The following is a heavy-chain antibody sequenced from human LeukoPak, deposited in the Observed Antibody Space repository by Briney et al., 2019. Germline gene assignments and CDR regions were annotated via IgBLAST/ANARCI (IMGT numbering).Heavy chain of an antibody. CDR1: GGSISSYY. CDR3: ARDYYYYYMDV. CDR2: IYYSGST. Sequence: SETLSLTCTVSGGSISSYYWSWIRQPPGKGLEWIGYIYYSGSTNYNPSPKSRVTISVDTSKNQFSLKLSSVTAADTAVYYCARDYYYYYMDVWGKGTTVTVSS. J-gene: IGHJ6*03. V-gene: IGHV4-59*12.